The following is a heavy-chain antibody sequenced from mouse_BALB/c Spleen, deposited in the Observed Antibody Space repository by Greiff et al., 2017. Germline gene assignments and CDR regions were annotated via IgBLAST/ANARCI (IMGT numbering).Heavy chain of an antibody. V-gene: IGHV7-3*02. CDR3: ARDRGNAMDY. Sequence: DVMLVESGGGLVQPGGSLRLSCATSGFTFTGYYMSWVRQPPGKALEWLGFIRNKANGYTTEYSASVKGRFTISRDNSQSILYLQMNTLRAEDSATYYCARDRGNAMDYWGQGTSVTVSS. J-gene: IGHJ4*01. CDR1: GFTFTGYY. CDR2: IRNKANGYTT.